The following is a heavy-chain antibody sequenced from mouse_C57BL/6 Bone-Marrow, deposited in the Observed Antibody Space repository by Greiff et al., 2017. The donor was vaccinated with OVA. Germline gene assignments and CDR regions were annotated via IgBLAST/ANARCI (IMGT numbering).Heavy chain of an antibody. CDR1: GYTFTDYY. V-gene: IGHV1-76*01. CDR3: AREGIYSNSPFGY. Sequence: QVHVKQSGAELVRPGASVKLSCKASGYTFTDYYINWVKQRPGQGLEWIARIYPGSGNTYYHANFKGKATLTAEKSSSTAYMQLSSLTSEDSAVYFCAREGIYSNSPFGYWGQGTTLTVSS. D-gene: IGHD2-5*01. J-gene: IGHJ2*01. CDR2: IYPGSGNT.